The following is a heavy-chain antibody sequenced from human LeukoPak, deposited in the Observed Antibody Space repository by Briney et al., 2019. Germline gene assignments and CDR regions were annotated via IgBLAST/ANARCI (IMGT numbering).Heavy chain of an antibody. V-gene: IGHV3-30-3*01. CDR1: GFTFSSYA. CDR3: ARERLPILSFGYMDV. D-gene: IGHD3-3*01. J-gene: IGHJ6*03. CDR2: ISYDGSNK. Sequence: GGSLRLSCAASGFTFSSYAMHWVRQAPGKGLEWVAVISYDGSNKYYADSVKGRFTISRDNSKNTLYLQMNSLRAEDTAVYYCARERLPILSFGYMDVWAKGPRSPSP.